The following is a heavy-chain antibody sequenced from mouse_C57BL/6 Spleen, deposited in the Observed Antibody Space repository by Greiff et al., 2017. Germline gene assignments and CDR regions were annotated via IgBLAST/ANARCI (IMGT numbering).Heavy chain of an antibody. Sequence: QVQLQQPGAELVKPGASVKLSCKASGYTFTSYWMHWVKHRPGRGLEWIGRIDPTSGGTKYNEKFKSKATLTVDKPSSTAYMQLSSLTSEDSAVYCGARGDYYGSTDYWGQGTTLTVSS. D-gene: IGHD1-1*01. CDR2: IDPTSGGT. V-gene: IGHV1-72*01. CDR3: ARGDYYGSTDY. CDR1: GYTFTSYW. J-gene: IGHJ2*01.